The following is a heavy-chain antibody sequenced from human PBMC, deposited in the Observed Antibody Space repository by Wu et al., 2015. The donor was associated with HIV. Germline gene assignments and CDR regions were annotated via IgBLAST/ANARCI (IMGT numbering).Heavy chain of an antibody. CDR2: INPNSGGT. V-gene: IGHV1-2*02. Sequence: QVQLVQSGAEVKKPGASVKVSCKGYNYTFTTYGITWVRQVPGQGLEWMGWINPNSGGTNYAQKFQGRVTMTRDTSISTAYMELTRLTSDDTAVYRCAREKTASNYYYGMDVWGQGTTVTVSS. J-gene: IGHJ6*02. D-gene: IGHD5-18*01. CDR3: AREKTASNYYYGMDV. CDR1: NYTFTTYG.